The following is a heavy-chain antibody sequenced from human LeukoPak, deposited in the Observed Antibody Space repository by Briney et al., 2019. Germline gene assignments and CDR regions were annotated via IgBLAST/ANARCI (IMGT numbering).Heavy chain of an antibody. CDR3: ARETTVTLYCFDY. D-gene: IGHD4-17*01. V-gene: IGHV4-38-2*02. J-gene: IGHJ4*02. Sequence: SETLSLTCTVSGYSISSGYYGGWIRPPPGKGLEWIGSIYHSGSTYYNPSLKSRVTISVDTSKNQFSLKLSFVTAADTAVYYCARETTVTLYCFDYWGQGTLVTVSS. CDR1: GYSISSGYY. CDR2: IYHSGST.